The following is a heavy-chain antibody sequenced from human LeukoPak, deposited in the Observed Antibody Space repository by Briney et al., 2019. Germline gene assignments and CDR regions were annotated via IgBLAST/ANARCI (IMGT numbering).Heavy chain of an antibody. D-gene: IGHD3-16*01. V-gene: IGHV3-48*02. J-gene: IGHJ4*02. Sequence: GGSLRLSCAASGFTFSDYSMNWVRQAPGKGLEWVSYISGSGTTIYYADSVQGRFTISRDNARNSLYLQMNSLRDEDTAVYYCARGLGAFDYWGQGTLVTVSS. CDR3: ARGLGAFDY. CDR2: ISGSGTTI. CDR1: GFTFSDYS.